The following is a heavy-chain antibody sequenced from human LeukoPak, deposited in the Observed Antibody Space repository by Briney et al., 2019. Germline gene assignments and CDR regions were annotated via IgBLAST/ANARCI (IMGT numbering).Heavy chain of an antibody. Sequence: ASVKVPCKASGYTFTSYYMHWVRQAPGQGLEWMGIINPSGGSTSYAQKFQGRVTMTRDMSTSTAYMELSSLRSEDTAVYYCARATRGGYNWFDPWGQGTLVTVSS. J-gene: IGHJ5*02. CDR1: GYTFTSYY. CDR3: ARATRGGYNWFDP. CDR2: INPSGGST. V-gene: IGHV1-46*01. D-gene: IGHD5-12*01.